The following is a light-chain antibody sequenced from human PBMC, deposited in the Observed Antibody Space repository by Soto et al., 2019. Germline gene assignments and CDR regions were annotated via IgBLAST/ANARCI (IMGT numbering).Light chain of an antibody. CDR2: AAS. CDR3: QQYGPSPPYT. Sequence: IVLTQSPATLSLSPGDRATLSCRASRSFASSYLAWYQQKPGQAPRLLIYAASTRATGIPDRFSGSGSATDFTLTISRLEPEDSAVYYCQQYGPSPPYTFGQGTKVDIK. J-gene: IGKJ2*01. V-gene: IGKV3-20*01. CDR1: RSFASSY.